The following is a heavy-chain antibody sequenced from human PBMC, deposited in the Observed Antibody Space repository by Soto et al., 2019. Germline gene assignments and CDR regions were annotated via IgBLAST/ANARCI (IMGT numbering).Heavy chain of an antibody. CDR1: GFTFSNYA. J-gene: IGHJ4*02. V-gene: IGHV3-30-3*01. Sequence: QVQLVESGGGVVQPGRSLRLSCAASGFTFSNYAMHWVRQAPGKGLEWVAVISYDGNNKYFADSVKGRFTISRDNSKNTLYLQVNSLRAEDTAVYYCARVLRTAVDNWGQRTLVTVSS. CDR2: ISYDGNNK. CDR3: ARVLRTAVDN. D-gene: IGHD5-18*01.